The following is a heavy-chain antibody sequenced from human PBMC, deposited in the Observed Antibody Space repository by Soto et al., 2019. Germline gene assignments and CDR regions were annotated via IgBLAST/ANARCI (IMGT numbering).Heavy chain of an antibody. V-gene: IGHV1-8*01. CDR1: GYTFTSYD. J-gene: IGHJ6*02. D-gene: IGHD1-1*01. CDR3: ARERNMYGMDV. Sequence: QVQLVQSGAEVKKPGASVKVSCKASGYTFTSYDLTWVRQATGQGREWMGWMNPNSGNTVNAQKFQDRVTMTRNTPLSPAYMERSSLRSEDTAVYYCARERNMYGMDVWGQGNTVTVSS. CDR2: MNPNSGNT.